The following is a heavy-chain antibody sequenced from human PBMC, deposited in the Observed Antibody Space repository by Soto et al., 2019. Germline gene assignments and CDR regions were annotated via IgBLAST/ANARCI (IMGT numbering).Heavy chain of an antibody. CDR1: GGTFSSYA. CDR3: ARDPRRGSSWYYFDY. V-gene: IGHV1-69*13. D-gene: IGHD6-13*01. CDR2: IIPIFGTA. J-gene: IGHJ4*02. Sequence: SVKVSCKASGGTFSSYAISWVRQAPGQGLEWMGGIIPIFGTANYAQKFQGRVTITADESTSTAYMELSSLRSEDTAVYYCARDPRRGSSWYYFDYWGQGTLVTVSS.